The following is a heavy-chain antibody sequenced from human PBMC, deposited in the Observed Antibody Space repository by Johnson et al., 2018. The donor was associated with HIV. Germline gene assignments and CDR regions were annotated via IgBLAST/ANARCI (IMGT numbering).Heavy chain of an antibody. J-gene: IGHJ3*02. CDR3: AKDMAARTFDAFDI. V-gene: IGHV3-9*01. CDR2: ISWNSGSI. Sequence: VQLVESGGGLVQPGGSLRLSCAASAFTFSRYWMSWVRQAPGKGLEWVSGISWNSGSIGYADSVKGRFTISRDNAKNSLYLQMNSLRAEDTALYYCAKDMAARTFDAFDIWGQGTMVTVSS. D-gene: IGHD6-6*01. CDR1: AFTFSRYW.